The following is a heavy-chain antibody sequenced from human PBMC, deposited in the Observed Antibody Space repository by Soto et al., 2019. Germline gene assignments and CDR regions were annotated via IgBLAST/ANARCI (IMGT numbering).Heavy chain of an antibody. CDR3: ARELCGGDCYSQGFDP. CDR1: GYTFTSYD. V-gene: IGHV1-8*01. CDR2: MNPNSGNT. D-gene: IGHD2-21*01. J-gene: IGHJ5*02. Sequence: ASVKVSCKASGYTFTSYDINWVRQATGQGLEWMGWMNPNSGNTGCAQKFQGRVTMTRNTSISTAYMELSSLRSEDTAVYYCARELCGGDCYSQGFDPWGQGTLVTVSS.